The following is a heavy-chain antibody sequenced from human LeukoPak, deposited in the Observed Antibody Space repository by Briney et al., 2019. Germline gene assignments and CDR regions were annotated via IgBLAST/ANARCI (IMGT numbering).Heavy chain of an antibody. J-gene: IGHJ4*02. CDR2: ISVRSNYI. V-gene: IGHV3-21*01. CDR1: GYTFSSYS. CDR3: VRLRRNSDTSGFYYYYDF. D-gene: IGHD3-22*01. Sequence: GGSLRLSCVASGYTFSSYSINWARQAPGKGLEWVSSISVRSNYIYYADSVRGRFSISRDDARDSLCLQMNSLRAEDTAVYYCVRLRRNSDTSGFYYYYDFWGQGTLVTVSS.